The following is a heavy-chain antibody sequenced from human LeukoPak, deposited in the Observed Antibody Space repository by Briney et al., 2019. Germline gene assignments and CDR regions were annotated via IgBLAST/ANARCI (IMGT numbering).Heavy chain of an antibody. V-gene: IGHV3-74*01. Sequence: GGSLRLSCAASGFAFSSYWMHWVRQAPGRGLVWVSRVNSDGRSTIYADSVKGRFTISRDNAKNTLYLQMNSLGAEDTALYYCARDYDYGDYPGYWGQGTLVTVSS. D-gene: IGHD4-17*01. CDR1: GFAFSSYW. CDR3: ARDYDYGDYPGY. J-gene: IGHJ4*02. CDR2: VNSDGRST.